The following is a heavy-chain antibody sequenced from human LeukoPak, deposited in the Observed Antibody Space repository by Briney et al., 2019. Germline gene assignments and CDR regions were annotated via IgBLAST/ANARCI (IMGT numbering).Heavy chain of an antibody. J-gene: IGHJ4*02. CDR1: GFTFSSYS. V-gene: IGHV3-21*01. CDR3: ATRLWFGELRVDY. D-gene: IGHD3-10*01. CDR2: ISSSSSYI. Sequence: GGSLRLSCAASGFTFSSYSMNWVRQAPGKGLEWVSSISSSSSYIYYADSVKGRFTISRDNAKNSLYLQMNSLRAEDTAVYYCATRLWFGELRVDYWGQGTLVTVSS.